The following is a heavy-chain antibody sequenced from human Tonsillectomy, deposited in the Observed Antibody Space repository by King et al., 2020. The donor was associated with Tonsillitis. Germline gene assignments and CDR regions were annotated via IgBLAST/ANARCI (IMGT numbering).Heavy chain of an antibody. J-gene: IGHJ6*01. CDR1: GFTFSNYA. CDR2: ISFDGSNK. V-gene: IGHV3-30-3*01. Sequence: VQLVESGGGVVQPGRSLRLSCAASGFTFSNYAMHWVRQAPGKGLEWVAVISFDGSNKYYADSVKGRFTISKDSSENTLYLQLNILRTEDTALYFCASDMGSSWVYYYYGRDVWGQGSTVTVSS. CDR3: ASDMGSSWVYYYYGRDV. D-gene: IGHD6-13*01.